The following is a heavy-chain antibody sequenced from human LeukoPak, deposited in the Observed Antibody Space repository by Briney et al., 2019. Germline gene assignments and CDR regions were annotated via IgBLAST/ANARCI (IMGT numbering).Heavy chain of an antibody. D-gene: IGHD1-26*01. CDR1: GFSVSNNY. CDR3: ARVTRTNGSYPLDN. J-gene: IGHJ4*02. Sequence: GGSLRLSCVPSGFSVSNNYMSWVRQAPGKGLEWVSIIYRDGSTYYADSMKGRFTISRDISKNTVYLQLNRPRAEDAAVYFCARVTRTNGSYPLDNWGQGTLIVVSS. V-gene: IGHV3-66*01. CDR2: IYRDGST.